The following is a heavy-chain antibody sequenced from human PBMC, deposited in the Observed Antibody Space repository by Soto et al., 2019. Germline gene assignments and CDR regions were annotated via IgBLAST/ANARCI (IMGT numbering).Heavy chain of an antibody. Sequence: GASVKVSCKASGYTFAFYFIHWVRQAPGHGLEWMGTINPTGGPTSYAQKFQGRVTMTRDTSTNTVYMELTSLTYDDTAVYYCTRAEEMATNRFEHWGQGTLVTVSS. CDR2: INPTGGPT. J-gene: IGHJ4*02. CDR1: GYTFAFYF. CDR3: TRAEEMATNRFEH. V-gene: IGHV1-46*01.